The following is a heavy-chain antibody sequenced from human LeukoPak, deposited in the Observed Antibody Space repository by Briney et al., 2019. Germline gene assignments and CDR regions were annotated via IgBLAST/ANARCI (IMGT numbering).Heavy chain of an antibody. Sequence: GGSLRLSCAASGFTFDDYAMHWVRQAPGKGLEWVSGIRWNSGSIVYADSVKGRFTISRDNAKNSLYLQMNSLRAEDMALYYCAKDGYYDSSGYFDYWGQGTLVTVSS. D-gene: IGHD3-22*01. CDR3: AKDGYYDSSGYFDY. J-gene: IGHJ4*02. CDR1: GFTFDDYA. V-gene: IGHV3-9*03. CDR2: IRWNSGSI.